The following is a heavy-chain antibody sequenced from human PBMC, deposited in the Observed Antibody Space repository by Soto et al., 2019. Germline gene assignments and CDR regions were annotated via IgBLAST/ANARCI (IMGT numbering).Heavy chain of an antibody. V-gene: IGHV4-34*01. Sequence: TLSLTCAVYGGSFSGYYWSWIRQPPGKGLEWIGEINHSGSTNYNPSLKSRVTISVDTSKNQFSLKLSSVTAADTAVYYCARGVYYDSSGYYYYYYGMDVWGQGTTVTVSS. J-gene: IGHJ6*02. CDR1: GGSFSGYY. D-gene: IGHD3-22*01. CDR3: ARGVYYDSSGYYYYYYGMDV. CDR2: INHSGST.